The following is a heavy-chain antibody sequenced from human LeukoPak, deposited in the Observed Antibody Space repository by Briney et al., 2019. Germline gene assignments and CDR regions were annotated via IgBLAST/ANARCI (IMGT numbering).Heavy chain of an antibody. Sequence: SETLSLTCSVSGGSISTYFWSWIRQPPGKGLEWIGYIYYTGDTNYNPSLKSRLTISVDTSKNQFSLKLDSVSAADTAVYYCAREQGRSFEYWGQGTLVTVSS. J-gene: IGHJ4*02. CDR1: GGSISTYF. V-gene: IGHV4-59*08. D-gene: IGHD3-10*01. CDR2: IYYTGDT. CDR3: AREQGRSFEY.